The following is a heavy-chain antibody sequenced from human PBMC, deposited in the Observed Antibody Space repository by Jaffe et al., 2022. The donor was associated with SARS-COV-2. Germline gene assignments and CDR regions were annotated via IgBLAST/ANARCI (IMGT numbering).Heavy chain of an antibody. CDR3: TTEEYYDILTGYYSPFDY. CDR2: IKSKTDGGTT. J-gene: IGHJ4*02. V-gene: IGHV3-15*01. D-gene: IGHD3-9*01. Sequence: EVQLVESGGGLVKPGGSLRLSCAASGFTFSNAWMSWVRQAPGKGLEWVGRIKSKTDGGTTDYAAPVKGRFTISRDDSKNTLYLQMNSLKTEDTAVYYCTTEEYYDILTGYYSPFDYWGQGTLVTVSS. CDR1: GFTFSNAW.